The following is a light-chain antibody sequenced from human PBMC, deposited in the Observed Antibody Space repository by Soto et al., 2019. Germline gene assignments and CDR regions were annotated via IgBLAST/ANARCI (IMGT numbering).Light chain of an antibody. CDR3: QQSYSTPPT. V-gene: IGKV1-39*01. CDR2: AAS. J-gene: IGKJ1*01. CDR1: QSISSY. Sequence: DIQMTQSPSSLSASVGDRVTITCRASQSISSYLNWYQQKPGKAPKLLIYAASSLQSGVPSRFSGSGSRTDFTLTISSLQPEDFETYYCQQSYSTPPTLGQGTKVDIK.